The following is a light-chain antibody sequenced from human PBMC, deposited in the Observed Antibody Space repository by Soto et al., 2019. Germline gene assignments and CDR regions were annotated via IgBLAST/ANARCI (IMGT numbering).Light chain of an antibody. Sequence: QSALAQPASVAGSPGQSITISCTGTSSDVGSGNVVSWYQHYPGKAPQLIIYEGFKRPSGVSSRFSGSKSGNTASLTISGLQAEDEAEYYCCSHAGRNTYVFGTGTKVT. V-gene: IGLV2-23*01. CDR1: SSDVGSGNV. CDR3: CSHAGRNTYV. CDR2: EGF. J-gene: IGLJ1*01.